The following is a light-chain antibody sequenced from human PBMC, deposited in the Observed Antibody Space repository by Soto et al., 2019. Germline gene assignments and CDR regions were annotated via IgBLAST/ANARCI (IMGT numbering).Light chain of an antibody. CDR2: GAS. Sequence: EIVVTQSPVTLSLSPGERATLSCRASQSVSGNSLAWYQQRPGQAPRLLIYGASSRATGTPDRFSGSGSGTDFSLIISRLEPEDSAVYYCEQYGSSPYIFGPGTKVEIK. CDR1: QSVSGNS. V-gene: IGKV3-20*01. J-gene: IGKJ3*01. CDR3: EQYGSSPYI.